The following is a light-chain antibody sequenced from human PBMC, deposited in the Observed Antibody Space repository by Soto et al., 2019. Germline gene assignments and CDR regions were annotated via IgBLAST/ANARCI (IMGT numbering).Light chain of an antibody. CDR2: EVN. Sequence: QSALTQPPSASGSLGQSVTISCTGTSSDVGSYDYVSWYQQHPGKAPKFIIYEVNKRPSGVPDRFSGSKSGDTASLTVSGLQAEDEDDYYCSSYAGSNNLVFGGGTKLTVL. CDR3: SSYAGSNNLV. CDR1: SSDVGSYDY. V-gene: IGLV2-8*01. J-gene: IGLJ3*02.